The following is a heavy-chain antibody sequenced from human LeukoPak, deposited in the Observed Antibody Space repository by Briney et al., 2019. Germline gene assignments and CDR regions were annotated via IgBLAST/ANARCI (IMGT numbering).Heavy chain of an antibody. CDR1: GGTFSNYA. V-gene: IGHV1-69*05. CDR3: AREGILHCTGDSCLYYFDY. Sequence: SVKVPCKASGGTFSNYAISWVRQAPGQGLEWMGRTIPIFGTANYAQKFQGRVTITTDESTSTAYMGLSSLKSEDTAVYYCAREGILHCTGDSCLYYFDYWGQGTLVTVSS. D-gene: IGHD2-15*01. J-gene: IGHJ4*02. CDR2: TIPIFGTA.